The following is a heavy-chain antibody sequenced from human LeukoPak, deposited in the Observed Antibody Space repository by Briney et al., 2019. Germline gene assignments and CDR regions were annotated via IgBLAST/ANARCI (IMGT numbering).Heavy chain of an antibody. CDR1: GYTLAELS. CDR3: ATLYYDSSGYHGGDAVDI. D-gene: IGHD3-22*01. CDR2: FDPEDGEA. J-gene: IGHJ3*02. V-gene: IGHV1-24*01. Sequence: ASVKVSCKVSGYTLAELSMHWVRQAPGKGLEWMGGFDPEDGEAIYAQKCQGRVTMNEDTSTDTDHMELSSLRSEDTAVYYCATLYYDSSGYHGGDAVDIWGQGTMVTVSS.